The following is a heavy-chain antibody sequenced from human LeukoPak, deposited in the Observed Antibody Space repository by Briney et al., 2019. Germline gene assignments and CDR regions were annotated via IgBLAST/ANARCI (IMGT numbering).Heavy chain of an antibody. CDR1: GGSISSSSYY. CDR3: ARRNYYGSGSYAV. J-gene: IGHJ4*02. D-gene: IGHD3-10*01. CDR2: IYYSGST. V-gene: IGHV4-39*01. Sequence: PSETLSLTCTVSGGSISSSSYYWGWIRQPPGKGLEWIGSIYYSGSTYYNPSLKSRVTISVDTSKNQFSLKLSSVTAADTAVYYCARRNYYGSGSYAVWGRGTLVTVSS.